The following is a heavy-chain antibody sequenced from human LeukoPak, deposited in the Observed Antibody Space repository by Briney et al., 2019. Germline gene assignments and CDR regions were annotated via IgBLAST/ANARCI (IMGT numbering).Heavy chain of an antibody. Sequence: SETLSLTCTVSGGSISSYYWSWIRQPPGKGLEWIGYIYYSGSTNYNPSLKSRVTISVDTSKNQVSLKLRSVTAADTAVYYCARTTEGYAGGPGYSYYYYMDVWGKGTTVTISS. CDR1: GGSISSYY. CDR2: IYYSGST. CDR3: ARTTEGYAGGPGYSYYYYMDV. D-gene: IGHD5-12*01. J-gene: IGHJ6*03. V-gene: IGHV4-59*01.